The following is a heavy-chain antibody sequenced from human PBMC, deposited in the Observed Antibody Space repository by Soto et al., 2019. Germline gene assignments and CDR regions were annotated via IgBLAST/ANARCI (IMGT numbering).Heavy chain of an antibody. CDR1: GFTFSSYG. D-gene: IGHD2-2*02. CDR2: IGRGGDT. CDR3: AKDGTTAGIHYYGMDV. V-gene: IGHV3-23*01. J-gene: IGHJ6*02. Sequence: VGSLRLSCEVSGFTFSSYGMNRLRQAPDKGLEWVSTIGRGGDTYYADSVKGRFTISRDNSKNTLFLQMNSLRAEDTALYCCAKDGTTAGIHYYGMDVWGQGTTVSVSS.